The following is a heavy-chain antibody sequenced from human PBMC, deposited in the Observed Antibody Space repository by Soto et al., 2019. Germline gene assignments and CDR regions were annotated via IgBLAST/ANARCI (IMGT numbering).Heavy chain of an antibody. D-gene: IGHD6-13*01. CDR2: IGGSGRKT. CDR1: GFTFTKSG. CDR3: AKDGLSDSPSAIDY. V-gene: IGHV3-23*01. Sequence: GSLRLSCAASGFTFTKSGMSWVRQAPGKGLEWVAGIGGSGRKTYYADSVKGRFSISRDNSKNSLFLQMNSLSADDTAIYYCAKDGLSDSPSAIDYWGLGTLVTVSS. J-gene: IGHJ4*02.